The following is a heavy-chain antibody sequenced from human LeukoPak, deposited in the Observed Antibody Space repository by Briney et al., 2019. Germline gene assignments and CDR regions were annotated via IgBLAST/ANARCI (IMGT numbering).Heavy chain of an antibody. D-gene: IGHD1-26*01. Sequence: GGSLRLSCAASGFTFSSYSMNWVRQAPGKGLEWVSSISSSSSYIYYADSVKGRFTISRDNAKNSLYLQMNSLRAEDTAVYYCAKREQATYYFDYWGQGTLVTVSS. CDR2: ISSSSSYI. CDR1: GFTFSSYS. V-gene: IGHV3-21*01. J-gene: IGHJ4*02. CDR3: AKREQATYYFDY.